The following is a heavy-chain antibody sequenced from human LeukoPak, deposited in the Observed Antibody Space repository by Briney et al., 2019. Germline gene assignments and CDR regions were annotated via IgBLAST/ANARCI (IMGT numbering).Heavy chain of an antibody. Sequence: PGGSLRLSCEASGFTFSTYWMTWVRRAPGKGLEWVANIKQDGSEKYYVDSVKDRFTISRDNAQNSLYLQMNTLRAEDTAVYYCTRVGYCASTGCYTGVAPFDYWGQGTLVTVSS. D-gene: IGHD2-2*02. CDR2: IKQDGSEK. CDR3: TRVGYCASTGCYTGVAPFDY. J-gene: IGHJ4*02. V-gene: IGHV3-7*04. CDR1: GFTFSTYW.